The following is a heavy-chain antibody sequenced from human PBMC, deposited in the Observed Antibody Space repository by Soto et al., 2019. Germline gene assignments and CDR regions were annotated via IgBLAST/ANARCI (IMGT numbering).Heavy chain of an antibody. CDR1: GFSLSTTGVT. D-gene: IGHD4-17*01. V-gene: IGHV2-5*02. Sequence: KESGPTLVNPTQTLTLTCTFSGFSLSTTGVTVGWIRQPPGKALEWLALVYWDEDKRYSPSLKNRLTITKDTSKNQVVLTMTNMDPVDTATYYCARSPYGDYVNSFDMWGQGTVVTVSS. J-gene: IGHJ3*02. CDR2: VYWDEDK. CDR3: ARSPYGDYVNSFDM.